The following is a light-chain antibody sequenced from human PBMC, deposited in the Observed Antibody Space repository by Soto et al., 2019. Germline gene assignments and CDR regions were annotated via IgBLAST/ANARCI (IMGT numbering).Light chain of an antibody. CDR3: QQYNTYPWT. V-gene: IGKV1-9*01. Sequence: DIQLTQSPSFLSASVGDRVTITCRASQGISSYLAWYQQKPGRAPKLLIYDASTLESGVPSRFSGSGSGTEFTLTISRLQPDDFATYYCQQYNTYPWTFGQGTKVDI. CDR1: QGISSY. CDR2: DAS. J-gene: IGKJ1*01.